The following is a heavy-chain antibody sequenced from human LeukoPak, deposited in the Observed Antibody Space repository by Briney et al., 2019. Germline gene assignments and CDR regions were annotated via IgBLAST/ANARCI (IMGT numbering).Heavy chain of an antibody. CDR1: RLTFRDYY. V-gene: IGHV3-11*01. D-gene: IGHD6-13*01. J-gene: IGHJ3*02. Sequence: GWSLPVSCPASRLTFRDYYLRWIRQAPGKELEGVSYISRSGSTIYYADSVKGRFTNSRDNAKNSLYLQMDSLRAEEPAVYYCARDLSIAAAKGAFDIWGQGTMVTVSS. CDR3: ARDLSIAAAKGAFDI. CDR2: ISRSGSTI.